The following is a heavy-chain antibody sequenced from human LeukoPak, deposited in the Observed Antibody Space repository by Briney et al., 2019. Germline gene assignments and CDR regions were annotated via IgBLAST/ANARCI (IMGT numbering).Heavy chain of an antibody. J-gene: IGHJ3*01. D-gene: IGHD2-2*01. CDR3: AKSRAPAADPDAFDV. CDR2: IRYGGSGGNIE. V-gene: IGHV3-30*02. CDR1: GFIFRNYG. Sequence: GGSLRLSCTGSGFIFRNYGIHWVRQAPGKGLEWVAFIRYGGSGGNIEYYADSVKGRFTISRDNSKNSLYLQLNSLRPADTATYYCAKSRAPAADPDAFDVWGQGTKVIVSS.